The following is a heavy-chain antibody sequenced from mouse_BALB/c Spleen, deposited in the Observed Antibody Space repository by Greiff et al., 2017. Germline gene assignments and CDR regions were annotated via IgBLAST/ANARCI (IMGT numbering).Heavy chain of an antibody. Sequence: VQLQQSGAELVKPGASVKLSCTASGFNIKDTYMHWVKQRPEQGLEWIGRIDPANGNTKYDPKFQGKATITADTYSNTAYLQLSSLTSEDTAVYYCARSEYYDGFAYWGQGTLVTVSA. V-gene: IGHV14-3*02. CDR1: GFNIKDTY. D-gene: IGHD2-4*01. J-gene: IGHJ3*01. CDR2: IDPANGNT. CDR3: ARSEYYDGFAY.